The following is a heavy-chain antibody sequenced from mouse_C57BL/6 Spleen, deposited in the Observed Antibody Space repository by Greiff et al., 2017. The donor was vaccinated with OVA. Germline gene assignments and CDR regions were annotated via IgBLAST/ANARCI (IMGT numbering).Heavy chain of an antibody. CDR2: IYPGDGDT. CDR1: GYAFSRYW. D-gene: IGHD2-3*01. CDR3: ARNDAPTRAMDY. J-gene: IGHJ4*01. Sequence: QVQLQQSGAELVKPGASVKISCKASGYAFSRYWMNWVKQRPGKGLEWIGQIYPGDGDTNYNGKFKGKATLTADKSSSTAYMQLSSLTSEDSAVYFCARNDAPTRAMDYWGQGTSVTVSS. V-gene: IGHV1-80*01.